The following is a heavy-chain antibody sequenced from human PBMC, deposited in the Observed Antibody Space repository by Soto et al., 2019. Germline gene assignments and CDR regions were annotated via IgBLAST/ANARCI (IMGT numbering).Heavy chain of an antibody. Sequence: SLILSCAASGFIFSSYAMSWVRQAPGKGLEWVSDISGSGGSTYYADSVKGRFTISRDNSKNTLFLQMNRLRAEDTAVYYCAKGRYCSVGSCYPRWFDPWGQGTLVTAPQ. D-gene: IGHD2-15*01. V-gene: IGHV3-23*01. CDR1: GFIFSSYA. J-gene: IGHJ5*02. CDR2: ISGSGGST. CDR3: AKGRYCSVGSCYPRWFDP.